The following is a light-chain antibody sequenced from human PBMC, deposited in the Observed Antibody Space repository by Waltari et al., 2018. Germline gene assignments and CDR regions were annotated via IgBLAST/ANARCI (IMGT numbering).Light chain of an antibody. CDR1: QGIRND. CDR3: LQDYNYH. CDR2: AAS. V-gene: IGKV1-6*01. Sequence: AIQMTKSPSSLSASVGDRVTITCPASQGIRNDLGWYQQKPGKAPKLLIYAASSLQSGVPSRFSGSGSGTDFTLTISSLQPEDFATYYCLQDYNYHFGGGTKVEIK. J-gene: IGKJ4*01.